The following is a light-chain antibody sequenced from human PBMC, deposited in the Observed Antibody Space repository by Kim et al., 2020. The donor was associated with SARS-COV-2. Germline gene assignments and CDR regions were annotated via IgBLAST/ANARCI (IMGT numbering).Light chain of an antibody. CDR3: SSYTSSSTRV. CDR2: DVS. CDR1: SSDVGGYNY. Sequence: GQSSTMTGTETSSDVGGYNYVSWYQQHTGKAPKLMIYDVSNRPSGVSNRFSGSKSGNTASLTISGLQAEEEADYYCSSYTSSSTRVFGGGTQLTVL. V-gene: IGLV2-14*03. J-gene: IGLJ3*02.